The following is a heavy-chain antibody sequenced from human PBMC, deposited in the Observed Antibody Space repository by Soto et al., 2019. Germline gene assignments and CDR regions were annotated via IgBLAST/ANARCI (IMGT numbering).Heavy chain of an antibody. CDR2: ISYDGSNK. CDR1: GFTFSSYA. CDR3: ARDFLSSGYGGNSVPSSLNFDY. V-gene: IGHV3-30-3*01. Sequence: QVQLVESGGGVVQPGRSLRLSCAASGFTFSSYAMHWVRQAPGKGLEWVAVISYDGSNKYYADSVKGRFTISRDNSKNALCLQMNSLRAEDTAVYYCARDFLSSGYGGNSVPSSLNFDYWGQGTLVTVSS. J-gene: IGHJ4*02. D-gene: IGHD4-17*01.